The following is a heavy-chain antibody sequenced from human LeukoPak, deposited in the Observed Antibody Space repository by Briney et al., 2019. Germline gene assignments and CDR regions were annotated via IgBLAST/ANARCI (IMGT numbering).Heavy chain of an antibody. V-gene: IGHV5-51*01. Sequence: GESLKISCKGSGYSFINYWIGWVRQMPGKGLEWMGIIYPGDSDTTYSPSFQGQVTISADKSISTAYLQWSSLKASDTAMYYCARHFCSRTTRCSIDYWGRGTLVTVSS. J-gene: IGHJ4*02. CDR2: IYPGDSDT. CDR3: ARHFCSRTTRCSIDY. D-gene: IGHD2-2*01. CDR1: GYSFINYW.